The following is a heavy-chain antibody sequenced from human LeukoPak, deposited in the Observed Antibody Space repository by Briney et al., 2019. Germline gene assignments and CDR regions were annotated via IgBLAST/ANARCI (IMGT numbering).Heavy chain of an antibody. CDR1: GGSISSYY. D-gene: IGHD2-2*01. CDR3: ARVGGYCSSTSCYDY. Sequence: MSSETLSLTCTVSGGSISSYYWSWIRQPPGKGLEWIGYIYYSGSTNYNPSLKSRVTISVDTSKNQFSLKLSSVTAADTAVYYCARVGGYCSSTSCYDYWGQGTLVTVSS. V-gene: IGHV4-59*01. J-gene: IGHJ4*02. CDR2: IYYSGST.